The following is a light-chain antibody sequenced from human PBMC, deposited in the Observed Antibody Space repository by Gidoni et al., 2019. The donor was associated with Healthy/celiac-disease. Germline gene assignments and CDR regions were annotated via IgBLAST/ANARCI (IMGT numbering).Light chain of an antibody. CDR2: SNN. CDR1: SSNIGSNT. V-gene: IGLV1-44*01. Sequence: QSVLTQPPSASGTPGQRVTISCSGSSSNIGSNTVNWYQQFPETAPTLLIYSNNQRPSGVPDRFSGSKSGTSASLAISGLQSADEADYYWAAWDDSLSGYVFGTGTKVTAL. J-gene: IGLJ1*01. CDR3: AAWDDSLSGYV.